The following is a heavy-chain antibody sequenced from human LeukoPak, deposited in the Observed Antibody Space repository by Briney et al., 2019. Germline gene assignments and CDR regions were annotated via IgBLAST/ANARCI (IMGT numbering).Heavy chain of an antibody. J-gene: IGHJ4*02. CDR3: ARGMVTETFDY. CDR1: GGSISSSSYY. CDR2: IYYSGST. D-gene: IGHD4-23*01. V-gene: IGHV4-39*07. Sequence: SETLSLTCTVSGGSISSSSYYWGWIRQPPGKGLEWIGSIYYSGSTYYNPSLKSRVTISVDTSKNQFSLKLSSVTAADTAVYYCARGMVTETFDYWGQGTLVTVSS.